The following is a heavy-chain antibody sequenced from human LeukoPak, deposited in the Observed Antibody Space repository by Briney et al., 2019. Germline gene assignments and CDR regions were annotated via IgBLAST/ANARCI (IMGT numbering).Heavy chain of an antibody. J-gene: IGHJ4*02. CDR2: TFYRSKWYT. CDR1: GDSVSTNIAT. V-gene: IGHV6-1*01. CDR3: ARGRPETGFDY. Sequence: HSQSLSLTCAISGDSVSTNIATWNWIRQSPSRGLEWLGRTFYRSKWYTDYALSVRSRIILNSDTSKNQLSLQLTSLTPEDTAVYYCARGRPETGFDYWGRGALVTVSS. D-gene: IGHD1-1*01.